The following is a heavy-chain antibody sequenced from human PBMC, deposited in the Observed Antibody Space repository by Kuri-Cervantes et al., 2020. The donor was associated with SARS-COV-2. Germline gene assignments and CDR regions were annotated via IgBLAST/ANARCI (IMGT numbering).Heavy chain of an antibody. CDR1: GGSISSSSYY. CDR3: ARHQMGSITIFGVVTQNYYFDY. J-gene: IGHJ4*02. V-gene: IGHV4-39*01. D-gene: IGHD3-3*01. Sequence: SETLSLTCTVSGGSISSSSYYWGWIRQPPGKGLEWIGSIYYSGSTYFNPSLRSRVTISVDTSKNQFSLKLSSVTAADTAVYFCARHQMGSITIFGVVTQNYYFDYWGQGTLVTCYS. CDR2: IYYSGST.